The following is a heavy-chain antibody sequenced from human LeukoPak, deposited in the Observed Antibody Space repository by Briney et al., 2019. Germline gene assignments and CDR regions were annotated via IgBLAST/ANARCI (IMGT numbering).Heavy chain of an antibody. Sequence: PGGSPRLSCAASGFTFSTYAMSWVRQAPGKGLEWVSAISGGGGDIYYADSVKGRFTISRDNSKNTLYLQMNSLRAEDTAVYYCARSYVGADRYFDYWGQGTLVTVSS. V-gene: IGHV3-23*01. CDR1: GFTFSTYA. CDR2: ISGGGGDI. CDR3: ARSYVGADRYFDY. D-gene: IGHD1-26*01. J-gene: IGHJ4*02.